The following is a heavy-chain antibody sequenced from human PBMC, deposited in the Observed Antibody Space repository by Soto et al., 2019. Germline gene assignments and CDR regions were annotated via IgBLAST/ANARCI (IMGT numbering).Heavy chain of an antibody. D-gene: IGHD3-9*01. V-gene: IGHV4-61*01. J-gene: IGHJ2*01. CDR2: VYNSGST. CDR1: GGSVSGGSYC. CDR3: ARVPLTTYFDL. Sequence: QVQLQESGPGLVKPSETLSLTCTVSGGSVSGGSYCWSWIRQPPGKGLECIGYVYNSGSTTYNPSRQRRVTISVDTSKNQFALGLRSVTAADTAVYYCARVPLTTYFDLWGRGTLVTVSS.